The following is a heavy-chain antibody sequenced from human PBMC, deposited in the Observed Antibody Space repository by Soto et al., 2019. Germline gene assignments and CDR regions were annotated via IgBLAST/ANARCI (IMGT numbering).Heavy chain of an antibody. CDR1: GGFISNYY. CDR3: AGNPKFDYPR. Sequence: SETLSLTCTVSGGFISNYYWSWIRQSPGKGLEWIAYIYYSGSTKYNPSLKSRVTISVDTSKNQFSLKMNSVTAADTAVYYCAGNPKFDYPRWGQGALVTVSS. V-gene: IGHV4-59*08. J-gene: IGHJ4*02. CDR2: IYYSGST. D-gene: IGHD3-9*01.